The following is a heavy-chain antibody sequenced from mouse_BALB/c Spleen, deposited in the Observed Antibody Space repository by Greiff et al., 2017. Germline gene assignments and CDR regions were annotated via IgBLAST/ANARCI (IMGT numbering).Heavy chain of an antibody. D-gene: IGHD2-1*01. CDR3: TRGNGGNYAWFAY. CDR2: INPSNGGT. J-gene: IGHJ3*01. V-gene: IGHV1S81*02. Sequence: QVQLKESGAELVKPGASVKLSCKASGYTFTSYYMYWVKQRPGQGLEWIGEINPSNGGTNFNEKFKSKATLTVDKSSSTAYMQLSSLTSEDSAVYYCTRGNGGNYAWFAYWGQGTLVTVSA. CDR1: GYTFTSYY.